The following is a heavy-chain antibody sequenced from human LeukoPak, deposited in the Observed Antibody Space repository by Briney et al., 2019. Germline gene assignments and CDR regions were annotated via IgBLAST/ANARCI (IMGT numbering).Heavy chain of an antibody. CDR3: AAGELWFDY. D-gene: IGHD1-26*01. CDR1: GFTFTRSA. Sequence: SVKVSCKASGFTFTRSAMQWVRQARGQRLEWIGWIVVASGNTNYAQKFQERVTITRDMSTSTAYMELSSLRSEDTAVYYCAAGELWFDYWGQGTLVTVSS. CDR2: IVVASGNT. J-gene: IGHJ4*02. V-gene: IGHV1-58*02.